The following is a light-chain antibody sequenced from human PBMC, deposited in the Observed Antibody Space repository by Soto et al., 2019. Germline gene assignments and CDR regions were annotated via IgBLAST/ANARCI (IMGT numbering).Light chain of an antibody. J-gene: IGKJ1*01. CDR1: QSVSGN. V-gene: IGKV3-15*01. CDR2: GAS. CDR3: QQYNNWPPT. Sequence: EIVMTQSPATLSVSPGERATLSCRASQSVSGNLAWYQQKPGQAPRLLIYGASTGATGIPARFSGSGSGTEFTLTISSLQSEVLAVYYCQQYNNWPPTFGQGTKVEIK.